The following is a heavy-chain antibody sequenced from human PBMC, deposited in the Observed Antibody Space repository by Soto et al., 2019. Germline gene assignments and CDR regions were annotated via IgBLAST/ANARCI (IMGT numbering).Heavy chain of an antibody. J-gene: IGHJ1*01. V-gene: IGHV6-1*01. CDR2: TYYRSKWYN. D-gene: IGHD4-17*01. CDR3: AREENFSRSDYGQVEYFQH. Sequence: SQTLSLTCAISGDSVSSNSAAWNWIRQSPSRGLEWLGRTYYRSKWYNDYAVSVKSRITINPDTSKNQFSLQLNSVTPEDTAVYYCAREENFSRSDYGQVEYFQHWGQGTLVTVSS. CDR1: GDSVSSNSAA.